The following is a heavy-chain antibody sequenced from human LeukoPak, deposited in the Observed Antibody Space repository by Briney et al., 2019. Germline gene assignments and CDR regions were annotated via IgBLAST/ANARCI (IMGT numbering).Heavy chain of an antibody. Sequence: SQTLSLTCAISGDSVSSNSAAWNWIRQSPSRGLEWLGRTYYRSKWYNNYAVSLRSRITINPDTSKNQFSLQLNSVTPEDTAVYYCARSKDVAGPGTNAFDIWGQGTMVTVSS. CDR1: GDSVSSNSAA. CDR2: TYYRSKWYN. V-gene: IGHV6-1*01. CDR3: ARSKDVAGPGTNAFDI. D-gene: IGHD6-13*01. J-gene: IGHJ3*02.